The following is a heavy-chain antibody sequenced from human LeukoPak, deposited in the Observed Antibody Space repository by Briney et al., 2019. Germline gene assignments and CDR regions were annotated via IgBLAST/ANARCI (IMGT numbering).Heavy chain of an antibody. CDR3: ARFAAGGSYYYYMDV. V-gene: IGHV3-48*01. J-gene: IGHJ6*03. CDR2: IGTSSTTI. Sequence: GALRLSCAASGFTFSSYTMNWVRQPPGKGLEWVSNIGTSSTTIYYADSVKGRFTISRDNAKNSLYLQMNSLRADDTAVYYCARFAAGGSYYYYMDVWGKGTTVTVSS. CDR1: GFTFSSYT. D-gene: IGHD6-25*01.